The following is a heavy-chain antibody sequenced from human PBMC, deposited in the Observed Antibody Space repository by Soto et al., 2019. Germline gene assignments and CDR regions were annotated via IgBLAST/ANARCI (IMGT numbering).Heavy chain of an antibody. CDR2: IYYTGNT. CDR1: GGSISSTTSY. D-gene: IGHD3-16*01. CDR3: AREGGDGVDY. V-gene: IGHV4-31*03. J-gene: IGHJ4*02. Sequence: HVQLQESGPGLVKPSQTLSLTCTVSGGSISSTTSYWSWIRQLPGEGLEWIGYIYYTGNTYYNPSLKSRVTISVDTSENQFSLKLTSGTVADPAVYYCAREGGDGVDYWGKGTLVTVSS.